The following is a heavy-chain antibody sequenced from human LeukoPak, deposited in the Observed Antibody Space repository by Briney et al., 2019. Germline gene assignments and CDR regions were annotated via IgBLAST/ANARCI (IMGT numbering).Heavy chain of an antibody. CDR1: GGSISSYY. CDR3: AGSPYYYMDV. Sequence: SETLSLTCTVSGGSISSYYWSWIRQPPGKGLEWIGYIYYSGSTNYNPSLKSRVTISVDTSKNQFSLKLSSVTAADTAVYYCAGSPYYYMDVWGKGTTVTVSS. CDR2: IYYSGST. J-gene: IGHJ6*03. V-gene: IGHV4-59*01.